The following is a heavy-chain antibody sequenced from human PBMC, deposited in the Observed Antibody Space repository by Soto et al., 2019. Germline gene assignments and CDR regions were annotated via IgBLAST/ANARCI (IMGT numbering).Heavy chain of an antibody. CDR3: ARSDQVGARVDY. CDR2: ILPIFGTI. V-gene: IGHV1-69*13. D-gene: IGHD1-26*01. Sequence: SVKVSCKASGGTLSSYAVSWVRQAPGRGLEWMGGILPIFGTINYAQKIQGRVTMTADESTSTAYMELSSLRSEDTAVYYCARSDQVGARVDYWGQGTLVTVSS. J-gene: IGHJ4*02. CDR1: GGTLSSYA.